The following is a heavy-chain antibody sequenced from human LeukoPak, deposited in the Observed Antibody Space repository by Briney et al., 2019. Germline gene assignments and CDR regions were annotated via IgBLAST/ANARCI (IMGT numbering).Heavy chain of an antibody. V-gene: IGHV3-23*01. D-gene: IGHD3-10*01. CDR1: GFTFSTYG. Sequence: GGSLRLSCAASGFTFSTYGMAWVHQVPGNRLEWVSSIGATGGLISYADSVKGRFTVSSSEKTFYLQMNSLRAEDTAVYFCAAKILGSAPFDFWGQGTLVTVSA. J-gene: IGHJ4*02. CDR3: AAKILGSAPFDF. CDR2: IGATGGLI.